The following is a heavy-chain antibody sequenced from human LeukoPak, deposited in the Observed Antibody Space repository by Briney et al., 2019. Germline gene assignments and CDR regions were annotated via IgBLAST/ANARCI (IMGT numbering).Heavy chain of an antibody. J-gene: IGHJ6*03. V-gene: IGHV3-30*02. Sequence: GGSLRLSCAASVFTLSSYGMHCLRKSPGRALVCVAYIRCDGCNIFYAVSVKARFTISRENSKNTLYLHKHSLKAEDTSVYYCANDGDYYNYYYMDMGGKGTTVTLP. CDR2: IRCDGCNI. D-gene: IGHD4-17*01. CDR1: VFTLSSYG. CDR3: ANDGDYYNYYYMDM.